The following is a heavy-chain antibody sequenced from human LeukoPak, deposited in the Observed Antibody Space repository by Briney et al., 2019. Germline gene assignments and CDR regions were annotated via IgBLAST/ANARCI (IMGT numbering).Heavy chain of an antibody. CDR1: GFTFGSYA. J-gene: IGHJ4*02. D-gene: IGHD3-9*01. Sequence: PGGSLRLSCAASGFTFGSYAMSWVRQAPGKGLEWVSAISGSGGSTYYADSVKGRFTISRGNSKNTLYLQMNSLRAEDTAVYYCAKAPRYFDWLSVDYWGQGTLVTVSS. CDR2: ISGSGGST. V-gene: IGHV3-23*01. CDR3: AKAPRYFDWLSVDY.